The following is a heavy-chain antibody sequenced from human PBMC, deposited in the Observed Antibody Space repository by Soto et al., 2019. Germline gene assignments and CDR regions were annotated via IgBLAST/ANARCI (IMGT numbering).Heavy chain of an antibody. J-gene: IGHJ4*02. D-gene: IGHD3-10*01. V-gene: IGHV3-53*01. CDR3: ATQPGGGGY. Sequence: EVQLVESGGGLIQPGGSLRLSCAVSGFTVSNNYMSWVRQAPGKGLEGVSVIYSGGYTAYGDSVKGRFTISRDNSKNTLFIKINSLKAAATAVYSGATQPGGGGYWGQGTLVTVSS. CDR1: GFTVSNNY. CDR2: IYSGGYT.